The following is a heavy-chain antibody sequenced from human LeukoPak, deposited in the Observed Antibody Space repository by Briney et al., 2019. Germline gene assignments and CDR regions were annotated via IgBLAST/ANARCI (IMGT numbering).Heavy chain of an antibody. CDR1: GYTFSDNF. V-gene: IGHV1-69*13. J-gene: IGHJ5*02. Sequence: ASVKVSCKASGYTFSDNFMHWVRQAPGQGLEWMGGIIPIFGTANYAQKFQGRVTITADESTSTAYMELSSLRSEDTAVYYCARDKLDWNFSGAGFDPWGQGTLVTVSS. CDR3: ARDKLDWNFSGAGFDP. D-gene: IGHD1-1*01. CDR2: IIPIFGTA.